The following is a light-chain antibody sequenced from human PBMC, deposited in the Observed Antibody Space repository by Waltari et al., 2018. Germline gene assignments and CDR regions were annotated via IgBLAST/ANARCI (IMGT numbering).Light chain of an antibody. Sequence: QSALTQPASVSGSPGQSITISCTGTSSDIGGYNYVSWYQEHPGRAPKLMSFGVSDRPSGVSHRFSGSKSGNTASLTISGLQADDEADYYCSSYTSSGTPWVFGGGTKLTVL. J-gene: IGLJ3*02. CDR3: SSYTSSGTPWV. CDR2: GVS. CDR1: SSDIGGYNY. V-gene: IGLV2-14*03.